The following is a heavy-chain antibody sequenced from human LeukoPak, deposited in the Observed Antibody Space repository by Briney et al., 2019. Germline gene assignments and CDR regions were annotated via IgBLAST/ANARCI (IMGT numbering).Heavy chain of an antibody. J-gene: IGHJ5*02. CDR1: DFTFSNFG. CDR3: ARTAVAGTLRWFDL. V-gene: IGHV3-30*02. Sequence: PGGSLTLPCVASDFTFSNFGMHWVRQAPGKGLEWLSFIRYDGSNNYHADSVNGRFSISRDNSKNTLHLQMNTLRPDDTAVYYCARTAVAGTLRWFDLWGQGPLVSVSS. D-gene: IGHD6-19*01. CDR2: IRYDGSNN.